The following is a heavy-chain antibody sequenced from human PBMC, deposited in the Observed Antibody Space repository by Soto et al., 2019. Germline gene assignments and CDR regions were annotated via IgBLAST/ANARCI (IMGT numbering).Heavy chain of an antibody. D-gene: IGHD2-21*02. J-gene: IGHJ3*02. CDR1: GGTFSSYT. CDR3: ARTSRVTQAALDI. CDR2: IIPILGIA. Sequence: QVQLVQSGAEVKKPGSSVKVSCKASGGTFSSYTISWVRQAPGQGLEWMGRIIPILGIANYAEKFQGRVTXTXAXXPSTAYMELSSLRSEDTAVYYCARTSRVTQAALDIWGQGTMVTVSS. V-gene: IGHV1-69*02.